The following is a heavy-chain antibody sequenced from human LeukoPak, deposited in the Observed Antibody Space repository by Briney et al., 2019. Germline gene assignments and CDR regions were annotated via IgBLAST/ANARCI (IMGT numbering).Heavy chain of an antibody. D-gene: IGHD2-2*01. Sequence: GESLKIPCKGSGYSFTSYWIGWVRQMPGKGLEWMGIIYPGDSDTRYSPSFQGQVTISADKSISTAYLQWSSLKASDTAMYYCARLSGYCSSTSCYGFDPWGQGTLVTVSS. J-gene: IGHJ5*02. CDR3: ARLSGYCSSTSCYGFDP. V-gene: IGHV5-51*01. CDR2: IYPGDSDT. CDR1: GYSFTSYW.